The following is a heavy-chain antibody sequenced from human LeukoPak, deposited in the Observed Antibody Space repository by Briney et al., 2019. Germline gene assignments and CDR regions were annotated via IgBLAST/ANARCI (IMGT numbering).Heavy chain of an antibody. Sequence: SETLSLTCTVSGGSISSSSYYWGWIRQPPGKGLEWTGSIYYSGSTYYNPSLKSRVTISVDTSKNQFSLKLSSVTAADTAVYYCARGLRSHYYYYYYMDVWGKGTTVTVSS. CDR3: ARGLRSHYYYYYYMDV. CDR2: IYYSGST. CDR1: GGSISSSSYY. V-gene: IGHV4-39*01. J-gene: IGHJ6*03. D-gene: IGHD4-17*01.